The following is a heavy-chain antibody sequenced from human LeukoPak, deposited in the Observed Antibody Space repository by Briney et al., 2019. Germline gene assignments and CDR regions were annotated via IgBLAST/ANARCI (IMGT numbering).Heavy chain of an antibody. CDR1: GYTFTGYY. Sequence: GASVKVSCKASGYTFTGYYMHWVRQAPGQGLEWMGWINPNSGGTNYAQKFQGWVTMTRDTSISTAYMELSRLRSDDTAVYYCAKADCSSTSCYTLDYWGQGTLVTVSS. D-gene: IGHD2-2*02. CDR3: AKADCSSTSCYTLDY. J-gene: IGHJ4*02. CDR2: INPNSGGT. V-gene: IGHV1-2*04.